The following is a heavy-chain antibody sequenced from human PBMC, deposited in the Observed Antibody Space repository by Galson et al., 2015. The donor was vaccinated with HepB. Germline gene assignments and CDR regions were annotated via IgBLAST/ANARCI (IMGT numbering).Heavy chain of an antibody. CDR2: INPNSGGT. D-gene: IGHD6-19*01. J-gene: IGHJ5*02. Sequence: SVKVSCKASRYTFTGWYTHWVRQAPGQGLEWMGWINPNSGGTNYAQRFQGRVTMTRDTPTSTAYMELSRLRSDDTAVYYCARGLSVESGPSGWYGGWFDPWGQGTLVTVSS. CDR1: RYTFTGWY. CDR3: ARGLSVESGPSGWYGGWFDP. V-gene: IGHV1-2*02.